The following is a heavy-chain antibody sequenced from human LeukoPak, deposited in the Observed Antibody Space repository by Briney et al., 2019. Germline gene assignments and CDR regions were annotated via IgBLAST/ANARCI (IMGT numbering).Heavy chain of an antibody. CDR2: IYHIGST. Sequence: PSETLSLTCGVSGYSISRGYYWAWIRQPPGKGLEWIGTIYHIGSTYYTPSLGSRVTISVDTSKNEFSLNLKSVTAADTAVYYCARAGWIITSRIDYWGQGALVTVSS. CDR1: GYSISRGYY. J-gene: IGHJ4*02. V-gene: IGHV4-38-2*01. CDR3: ARAGWIITSRIDY. D-gene: IGHD3-10*01.